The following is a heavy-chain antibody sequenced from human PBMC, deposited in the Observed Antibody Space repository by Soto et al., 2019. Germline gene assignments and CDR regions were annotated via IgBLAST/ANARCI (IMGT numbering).Heavy chain of an antibody. J-gene: IGHJ4*02. V-gene: IGHV6-1*01. Sequence: LSLTCVISGDSVSSTSAAWSWIRQSPSRGLEWLGRTYYRSKWYSDYAVSVKSRITINPDTSKNQFSLQLNSVTPEDTAVYYCARGSYYSGWVWGQGTLVTVSS. CDR2: TYYRSKWYS. CDR3: ARGSYYSGWV. D-gene: IGHD6-19*01. CDR1: GDSVSSTSAA.